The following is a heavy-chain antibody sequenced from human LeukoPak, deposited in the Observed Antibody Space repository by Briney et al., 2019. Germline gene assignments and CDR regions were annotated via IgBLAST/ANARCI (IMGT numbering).Heavy chain of an antibody. CDR1: GFTFSSYA. V-gene: IGHV3-23*01. J-gene: IGHJ4*02. CDR3: ATHLITMVRGVITLYYFDY. Sequence: PGGSLRLSCAASGFTFSSYAMSWVRQAPGKGVGWVSAISGSGGSTYYADSVKGRFTISRDNSKNTLYLQMNSLRAEDTAVYYCATHLITMVRGVITLYYFDYWGQGTLVTVSS. CDR2: ISGSGGST. D-gene: IGHD3-10*01.